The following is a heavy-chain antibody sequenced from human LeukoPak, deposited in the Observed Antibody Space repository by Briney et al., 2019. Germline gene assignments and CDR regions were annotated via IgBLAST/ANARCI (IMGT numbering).Heavy chain of an antibody. J-gene: IGHJ4*02. CDR2: IDTAGDT. CDR1: GFTFSSYD. D-gene: IGHD4-17*01. V-gene: IGHV3-13*01. CDR3: ARVSPNTVTTLQYFDY. Sequence: GGSLRLSCAASGFTFSSYDMHWVRQATGKGLEWVSAIDTAGDTYYPGSVKGRFTISRENARNSLYLQMNSLRAEDTAVYYCARVSPNTVTTLQYFDYWGQGTLVTVSS.